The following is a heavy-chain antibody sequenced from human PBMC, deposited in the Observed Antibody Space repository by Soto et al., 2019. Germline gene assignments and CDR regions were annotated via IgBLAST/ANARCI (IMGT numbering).Heavy chain of an antibody. CDR3: ARIGGYYYDSSGFLFDP. V-gene: IGHV4-59*01. CDR2: IHYSGST. CDR1: AGSISGYY. D-gene: IGHD3-22*01. Sequence: SETLSLTCTVSAGSISGYYWSWIRLPPGKGLEWIGYIHYSGSTNYNPSLKSRVTVSLDTSKNQFSLRLTSVTAADTAVYFCARIGGYYYDSSGFLFDPWGQGTMVTVSS. J-gene: IGHJ5*02.